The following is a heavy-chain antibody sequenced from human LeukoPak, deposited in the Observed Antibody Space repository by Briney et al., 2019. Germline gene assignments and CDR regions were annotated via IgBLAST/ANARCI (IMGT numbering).Heavy chain of an antibody. CDR3: AKDRWAVDTAMVMDY. D-gene: IGHD5-18*01. Sequence: GRSLRLSCAASGFTFSSYGMHWVRQAPGKGLEWVAVISCDGSNKYYADSVKGRFTISRDNSKNTLYLQMNSLRAEDTAVYYCAKDRWAVDTAMVMDYWGQGTLVTVSS. V-gene: IGHV3-30*18. CDR2: ISCDGSNK. J-gene: IGHJ4*02. CDR1: GFTFSSYG.